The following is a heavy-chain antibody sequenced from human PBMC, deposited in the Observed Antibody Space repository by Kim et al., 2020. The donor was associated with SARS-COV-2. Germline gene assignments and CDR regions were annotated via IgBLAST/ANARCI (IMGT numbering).Heavy chain of an antibody. CDR3: VKVWYGSSSTRYYYYYGMDV. D-gene: IGHD6-13*01. V-gene: IGHV3-64D*06. J-gene: IGHJ6*02. CDR1: GFTFSSYA. CDR2: ISSNGGST. Sequence: GGSLRLSCSASGFTFSSYAMHWVRQAPGKGLEYVSAISSNGGSTYYADSVKGRFTISRDNSKNTLYLQMSSLRAEDTAVYYCVKVWYGSSSTRYYYYYGMDVWGQGTTVTVSS.